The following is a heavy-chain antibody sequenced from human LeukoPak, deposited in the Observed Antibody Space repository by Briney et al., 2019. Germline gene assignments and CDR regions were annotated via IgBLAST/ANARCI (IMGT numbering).Heavy chain of an antibody. CDR2: IYSSGST. J-gene: IGHJ6*03. D-gene: IGHD6-6*01. CDR1: GGSISNYY. CDR3: ARDRKYRSSSYYYYYMDV. V-gene: IGHV4-4*07. Sequence: PSETLSLTCTVSGGSISNYYWSWIRQPAGKGLEWIGRIYSSGSTTYNPSLKSRVTMSIDTSKNQFSLKLSFVTAADTAVYYCARDRKYRSSSYYYYYMDVWGNGTTVTVSS.